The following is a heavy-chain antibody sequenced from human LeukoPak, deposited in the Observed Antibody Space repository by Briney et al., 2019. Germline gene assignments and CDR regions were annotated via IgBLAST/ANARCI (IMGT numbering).Heavy chain of an antibody. D-gene: IGHD3-22*01. Sequence: PGGSLRLSCAASGFTFSSYAMSWVRQAPGKGLEWVSAISGSGGSTYYADSVKGRFTISRDNSKNTLYLQMNSLRAEDTAVYYCAKAGYYDRRYPGYFDYWGQGTLVTVSS. J-gene: IGHJ4*02. V-gene: IGHV3-23*01. CDR3: AKAGYYDRRYPGYFDY. CDR1: GFTFSSYA. CDR2: ISGSGGST.